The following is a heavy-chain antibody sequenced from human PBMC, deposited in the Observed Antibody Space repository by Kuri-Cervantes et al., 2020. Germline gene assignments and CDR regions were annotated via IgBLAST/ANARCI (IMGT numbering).Heavy chain of an antibody. CDR1: SGSISRGSYY. Sequence: SETLSLTSPVSSGSISRGSYYWSWIRQPAGKGLEWIGRIYTRESTNYNPTLKIRVTISVDTSKNQFSLKLSSVTAADTDGYYCAREASNYYDSSWRASDLWGRGTLVTVSS. CDR3: AREASNYYDSSWRASDL. J-gene: IGHJ2*01. D-gene: IGHD3-22*01. V-gene: IGHV4-61*02. CDR2: IYTREST.